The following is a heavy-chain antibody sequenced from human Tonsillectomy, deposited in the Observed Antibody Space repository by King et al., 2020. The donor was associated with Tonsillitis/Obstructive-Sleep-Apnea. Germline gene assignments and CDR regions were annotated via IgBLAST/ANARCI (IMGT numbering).Heavy chain of an antibody. CDR1: GFTFSSYG. J-gene: IGHJ4*02. CDR3: ARSYYDCWSGQGY. D-gene: IGHD3-3*01. CDR2: IWYDGSNK. Sequence: VQLVESGGGVVQPGRSLRLSCAASGFTFSSYGMHWVRQAPGKGLEWVAVIWYDGSNKYYADSVKGRFTISRDNSKNTLYLQMNSLRAEDTALYYCARSYYDCWSGQGYWGQGTLVTVSS. V-gene: IGHV3-33*01.